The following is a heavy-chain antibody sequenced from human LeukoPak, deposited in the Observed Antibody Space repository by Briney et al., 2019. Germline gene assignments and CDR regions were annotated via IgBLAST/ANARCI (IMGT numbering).Heavy chain of an antibody. Sequence: GGSLRLSCAACGFPFSSYAMSWVRQAPGKGLEGVSAISCSGGSPYYADSVKGRFTISRDNSKNTLYLQMNSLRAEDTAVYYCAKALWGYCSSTSCNHAFDIWGQGTMVTVSS. CDR3: AKALWGYCSSTSCNHAFDI. J-gene: IGHJ3*02. CDR1: GFPFSSYA. V-gene: IGHV3-23*01. CDR2: ISCSGGSP. D-gene: IGHD2-2*01.